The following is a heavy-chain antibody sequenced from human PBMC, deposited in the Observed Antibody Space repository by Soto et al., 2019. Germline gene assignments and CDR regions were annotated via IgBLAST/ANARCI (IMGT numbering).Heavy chain of an antibody. Sequence: QVQLVQSGAEVKKPGSSVKVSCKASGGTFSSYAISWVRQAPGQGLEWMGGIIPIFGTANYAQKFQGRVTITADESTSTAYMELSSLRSEDTAVYYCARDRFCSGGSCYSLGWFDPWGRGTLVTVSS. CDR2: IIPIFGTA. J-gene: IGHJ5*02. CDR3: ARDRFCSGGSCYSLGWFDP. V-gene: IGHV1-69*01. CDR1: GGTFSSYA. D-gene: IGHD2-15*01.